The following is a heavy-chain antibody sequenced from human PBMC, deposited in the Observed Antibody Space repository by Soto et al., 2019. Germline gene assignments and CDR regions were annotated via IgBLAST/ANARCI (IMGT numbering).Heavy chain of an antibody. CDR1: RFTFSSYS. Sequence: VGSLRLSCAASRFTFSSYSMNWVRQAPGKGLEWVSSISSSSSYIYYADSVKGRFTISRDNAKNSLYLQMNSLRAEDTAVYYCARARPYYYDSKWGWFDPWGQGTLVTVSS. V-gene: IGHV3-21*01. D-gene: IGHD3-22*01. CDR2: ISSSSSYI. CDR3: ARARPYYYDSKWGWFDP. J-gene: IGHJ5*02.